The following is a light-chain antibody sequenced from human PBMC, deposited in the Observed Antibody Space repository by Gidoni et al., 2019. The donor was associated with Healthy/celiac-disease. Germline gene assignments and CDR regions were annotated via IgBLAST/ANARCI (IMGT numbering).Light chain of an antibody. J-gene: IGKJ4*01. CDR3: QQYNSYSLT. V-gene: IGKV1-5*03. CDR2: KAS. CDR1: QSISSW. Sequence: DIPMTQSPSTLSASVGDRVTITCRASQSISSWLAWYQQKPGKAPKLLIYKASSLESGVPSRFSGSGSGTEFTLTSRSLHPDDFATYYCQQYNSYSLTFGGGTKVEIK.